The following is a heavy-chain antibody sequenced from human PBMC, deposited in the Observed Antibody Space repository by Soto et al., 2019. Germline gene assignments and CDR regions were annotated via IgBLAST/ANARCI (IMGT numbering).Heavy chain of an antibody. J-gene: IGHJ5*02. CDR3: AREGKAARRAGFWFDP. CDR1: GYTFTSYG. V-gene: IGHV1-18*01. D-gene: IGHD6-6*01. Sequence: ASVKVSCKASGYTFTSYGISWVRQAPGQGLEWMGWISAYNGNTNYAQKLQGRVTMTTDTSTSTAYMELGSLRSDDTAVYYCAREGKAARRAGFWFDPWGQGTLVTVSS. CDR2: ISAYNGNT.